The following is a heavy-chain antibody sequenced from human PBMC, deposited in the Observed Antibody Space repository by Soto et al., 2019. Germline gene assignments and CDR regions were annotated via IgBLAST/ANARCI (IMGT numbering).Heavy chain of an antibody. CDR1: GGTCSSYA. V-gene: IGHV1-69*06. J-gene: IGHJ6*02. CDR3: AGTPGSHYDFWSGPYYYGMDV. D-gene: IGHD3-3*01. Sequence: SVKVSCKASGGTCSSYAISWVLQAPGQGLEWMGGIIPIFGTANYAQKFQGRVTITADKSTSTAYMELSSLRSEDTAVYYCAGTPGSHYDFWSGPYYYGMDVWGQGTTVTVSS. CDR2: IIPIFGTA.